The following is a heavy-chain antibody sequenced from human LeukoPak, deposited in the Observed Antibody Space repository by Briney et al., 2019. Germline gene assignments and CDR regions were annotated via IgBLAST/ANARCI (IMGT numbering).Heavy chain of an antibody. CDR2: IYYSGST. J-gene: IGHJ3*02. Sequence: SETLSLTCTVSGGSISSSSYYWGWIRQPPGKGLEWIGSIYYSGSTYYNPSLKSRVTISVDTSKNQFSLKLSSVTAADTAVYYCARTLTRSRAFDIWGQGIMVTVSS. V-gene: IGHV4-39*01. D-gene: IGHD3-16*01. CDR1: GGSISSSSYY. CDR3: ARTLTRSRAFDI.